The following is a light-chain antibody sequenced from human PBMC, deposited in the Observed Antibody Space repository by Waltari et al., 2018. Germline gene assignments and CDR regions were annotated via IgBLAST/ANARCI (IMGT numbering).Light chain of an antibody. CDR2: LEDSGNY. Sequence: QPVLTQSSSTSASLGSSVKLTCTLDSGHSTYIIAWHQQQAGKAPRYLMKLEDSGNYNRGSAVPARFSGSSSGADRYLAIFNLQSEDEADYYCETWDSNTRVFGGGTKLTVL. CDR1: SGHSTYI. V-gene: IGLV4-60*03. J-gene: IGLJ3*02. CDR3: ETWDSNTRV.